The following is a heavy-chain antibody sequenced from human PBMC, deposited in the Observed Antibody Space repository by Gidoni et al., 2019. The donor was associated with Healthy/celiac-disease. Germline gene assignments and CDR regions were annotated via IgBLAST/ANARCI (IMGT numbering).Heavy chain of an antibody. CDR1: GFPVSSNY. D-gene: IGHD5-12*01. CDR3: ARGVNPVDGYRFDY. J-gene: IGHJ4*02. V-gene: IGHV3-53*04. Sequence: ELQLVESGGGLVQPGGSLRLSCAASGFPVSSNYMSWVRQAPGKGLEWISVIYSDGSTYYADSVKGRFTISRHNSKNTLYLQMNSLRAEDTAVYYCARGVNPVDGYRFDYWGQGTLVTVSS. CDR2: IYSDGST.